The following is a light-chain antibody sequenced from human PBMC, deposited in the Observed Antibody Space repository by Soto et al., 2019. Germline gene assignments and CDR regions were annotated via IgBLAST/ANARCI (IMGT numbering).Light chain of an antibody. CDR2: SNN. Sequence: QSVLTQPPSASGTPGQRVTIPCSGSSANIGRNIVNWYQHLPGTAPKLLIYSNNQRPSGVPDRFSGSRSGSSASLAISGLQSEDEAYYYCASWDDSLNGGVFGGGTKVTVL. CDR3: ASWDDSLNGGV. V-gene: IGLV1-44*01. J-gene: IGLJ3*02. CDR1: SANIGRNI.